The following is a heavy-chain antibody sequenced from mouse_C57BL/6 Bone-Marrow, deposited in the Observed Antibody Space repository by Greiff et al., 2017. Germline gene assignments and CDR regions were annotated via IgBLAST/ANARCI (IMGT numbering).Heavy chain of an antibody. J-gene: IGHJ3*01. V-gene: IGHV1-26*01. CDR1: GYTFTDYY. D-gene: IGHD2-2*01. CDR2: INPNNGGT. CDR3: ARAGPMVTTRAWFAY. Sequence: EVQLQQSGPELVKPGASVKISCKASGYTFTDYYMNWVKQSHGKSLEWIGDINPNNGGTSYNQKFKGKATLTVDKSSSTAYMELRSLTSEDSAVYYCARAGPMVTTRAWFAYWGQGTLVTVSA.